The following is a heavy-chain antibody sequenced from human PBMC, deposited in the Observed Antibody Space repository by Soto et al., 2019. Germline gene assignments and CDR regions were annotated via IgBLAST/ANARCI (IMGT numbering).Heavy chain of an antibody. V-gene: IGHV1-58*02. J-gene: IGHJ6*02. CDR1: GFTFINSA. D-gene: IGHD1-26*01. CDR2: IVVGSGHI. CDR3: ARVGPGDPSGMDV. Sequence: GASVKVSCKASGFTFINSAIQWVRQARGQRLEWMGWIVVGSGHINYAQKFQERLSITRDMSTSTAYMELSSLTLEDTAVYYCARVGPGDPSGMDVWGQGTTVTVSS.